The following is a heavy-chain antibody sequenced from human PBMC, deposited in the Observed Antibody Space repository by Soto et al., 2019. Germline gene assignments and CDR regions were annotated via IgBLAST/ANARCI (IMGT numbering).Heavy chain of an antibody. CDR3: VKDGSSGWPYYSCLDV. J-gene: IGHJ6*02. CDR2: ISYDGSNK. Sequence: QVQLVESGGGVVQPGRSLRLSCAASGFTFSRYGMHWVRQAPGKGLEWVAVISYDGSNKYYAASVKGRFTISRDNSKNTLYLQMSSLRAEDTAVYYCVKDGSSGWPYYSCLDVWGQGTTVTVSS. V-gene: IGHV3-30*18. D-gene: IGHD6-19*01. CDR1: GFTFSRYG.